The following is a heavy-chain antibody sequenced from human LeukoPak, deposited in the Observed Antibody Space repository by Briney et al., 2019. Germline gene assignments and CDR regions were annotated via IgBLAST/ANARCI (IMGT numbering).Heavy chain of an antibody. Sequence: ASVKVSCKASGHTFTGYYIHWVRQAPGQGLEWMGYINFNDGGTNYAQKFQGRVTLTRDTSISTAYMELSRLRSDDTAVYYCAREWGYCSGGSCYDMGYWGQGTLVTVSS. CDR3: AREWGYCSGGSCYDMGY. CDR2: INFNDGGT. CDR1: GHTFTGYY. V-gene: IGHV1-2*02. D-gene: IGHD2-15*01. J-gene: IGHJ4*02.